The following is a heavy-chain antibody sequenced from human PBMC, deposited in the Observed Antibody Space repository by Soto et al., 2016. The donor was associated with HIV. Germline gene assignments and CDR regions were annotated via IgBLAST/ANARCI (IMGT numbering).Heavy chain of an antibody. D-gene: IGHD6-19*01. CDR2: IKQDGSEK. J-gene: IGHJ4*02. CDR3: MVETVADINY. Sequence: EVQLVESGGGLVQPGGSLRLSCAASGFTFSYFWMTWVRQAPGKGLEWVAYIKQDGSEKYYVDSVKGRLTISRDNAKNSLYLQMNSLRAEDTAVYYCMVETVADINYWGQGTLVTVSS. CDR1: GFTFSYFW. V-gene: IGHV3-7*02.